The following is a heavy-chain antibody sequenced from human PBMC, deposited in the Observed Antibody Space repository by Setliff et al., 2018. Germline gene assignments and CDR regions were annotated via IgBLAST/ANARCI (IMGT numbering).Heavy chain of an antibody. CDR2: ISYSGRT. J-gene: IGHJ4*02. Sequence: LSLTCAVSGGSISTDPYFWTWIRQHPVKGLEWIGYISYSGRTSYNPSLYSRITVSLDRSKNQFSLQLTSVTAADTAMYYCARVAYPNGGSCRYFDNWGQGTLVTVS. V-gene: IGHV4-31*11. CDR1: GGSISTDPYF. CDR3: ARVAYPNGGSCRYFDN. D-gene: IGHD2-15*01.